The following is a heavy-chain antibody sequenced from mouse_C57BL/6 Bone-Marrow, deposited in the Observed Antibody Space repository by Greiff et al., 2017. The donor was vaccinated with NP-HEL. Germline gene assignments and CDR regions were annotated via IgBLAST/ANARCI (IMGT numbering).Heavy chain of an antibody. J-gene: IGHJ1*03. CDR1: GYTFTSYW. CDR2: IHPNSGST. D-gene: IGHD1-1*01. V-gene: IGHV1-64*01. CDR3: ARCPYGSSHWYFDV. Sequence: QVQLQQPGAELVKPGASVKLSCKASGYTFTSYWMHWVKQRPGQGLEWIGMIHPNSGSTNYNEKFKSKATLTVDKSSSTAYMQLSSLTSEDSAVYYCARCPYGSSHWYFDVWGTGTTVTVSS.